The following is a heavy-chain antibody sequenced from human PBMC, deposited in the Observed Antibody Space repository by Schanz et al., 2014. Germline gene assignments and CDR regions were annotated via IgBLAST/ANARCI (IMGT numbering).Heavy chain of an antibody. Sequence: AQLVESGGGVVQPGRSLRLSCTGSRFTISRNPIHWVRQAPGKGLEWISYISNSGTYTKYADSVKGRFVISRDNARSSLYLQMSSLRDGDTAVYYCASVIMVAGNHRDGRDVWGQGTTVIVSS. CDR2: ISNSGTYT. D-gene: IGHD6-19*01. CDR1: RFTISRNP. V-gene: IGHV3-21*05. CDR3: ASVIMVAGNHRDGRDV. J-gene: IGHJ6*02.